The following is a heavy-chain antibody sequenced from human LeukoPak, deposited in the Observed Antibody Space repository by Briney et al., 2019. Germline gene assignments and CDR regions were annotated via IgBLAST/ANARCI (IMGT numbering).Heavy chain of an antibody. D-gene: IGHD3-10*01. Sequence: AAVAVSFKASGYTFTIFSNSRVGQAPGQGLEVMGCIRACSGSTNYAQKLQGRVTMTTDTSTSTADMELRSLRSDDTAVYYCARDRWFGELLSISSYDYWGQGTLVTASS. CDR3: ARDRWFGELLSISSYDY. CDR2: IRACSGST. V-gene: IGHV1-18*01. J-gene: IGHJ4*02. CDR1: GYTFTIFS.